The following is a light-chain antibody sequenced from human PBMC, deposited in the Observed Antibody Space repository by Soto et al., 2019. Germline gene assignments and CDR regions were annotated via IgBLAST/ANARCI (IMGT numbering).Light chain of an antibody. V-gene: IGKV3-15*01. Sequence: EIVMTQSPATLSVSPGERATLSCRAAQNIKSNLAWYQQKPGQAPRLLIYGASTRATGVPGRVSGSGSGTEFTLTISSLQSEDFAVYYCQQYNIWPPLTFGGGTKVEIK. CDR3: QQYNIWPPLT. J-gene: IGKJ4*01. CDR1: QNIKSN. CDR2: GAS.